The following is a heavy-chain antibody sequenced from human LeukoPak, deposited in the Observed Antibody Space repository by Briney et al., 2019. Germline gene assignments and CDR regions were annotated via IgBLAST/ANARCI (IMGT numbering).Heavy chain of an antibody. CDR3: ARPRSYVWGSYRFIFDY. D-gene: IGHD3-16*02. J-gene: IGHJ4*02. CDR2: ISAYNGNT. CDR1: GYTFTSYG. V-gene: IGHV1-18*01. Sequence: GASVKVSCKASGYTFTSYGISWVRQAPGQGLEWMGWISAYNGNTNYAQKLQGRVTMTTDTSTSTAYMELRSLRSDDTAVYYCARPRSYVWGSYRFIFDYWGQGTLVTVSS.